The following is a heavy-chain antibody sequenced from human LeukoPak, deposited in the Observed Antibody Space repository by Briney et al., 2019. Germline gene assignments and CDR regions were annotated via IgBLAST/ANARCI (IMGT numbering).Heavy chain of an antibody. CDR3: ARAGYDSSGYYQNDAFDI. CDR1: GGSISSYY. D-gene: IGHD3-22*01. Sequence: SETLSLTCTVSGGSISSYYWSWIRQPPGKGLEWIGYIYYSGSTNYNPSLKSRVTISVDTSKNQFSLKLSSVTAADTAVYYCARAGYDSSGYYQNDAFDIWGQGTMVTVSP. CDR2: IYYSGST. J-gene: IGHJ3*02. V-gene: IGHV4-59*01.